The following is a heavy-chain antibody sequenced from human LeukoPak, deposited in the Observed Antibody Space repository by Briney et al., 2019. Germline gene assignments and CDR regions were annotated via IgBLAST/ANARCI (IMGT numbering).Heavy chain of an antibody. CDR3: ARARYCSSTSCYECDY. Sequence: PSETLSLTCTVSGGSISSGDYYWSWIRQPPGKGLEWIGYIYYSGSTYYNPSLKSRVTISVDTSKNQFSLKLSSVTAADTAVYYCARARYCSSTSCYECDYWGQGTLVTVSS. V-gene: IGHV4-30-4*01. CDR2: IYYSGST. CDR1: GGSISSGDYY. J-gene: IGHJ4*02. D-gene: IGHD2-2*01.